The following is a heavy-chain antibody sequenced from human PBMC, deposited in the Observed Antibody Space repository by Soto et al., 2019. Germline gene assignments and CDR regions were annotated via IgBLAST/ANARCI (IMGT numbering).Heavy chain of an antibody. CDR1: GGTFSSYT. Sequence: QVQLVQSGAEVKKPGSSVKVSCKASGGTFSSYTISWVRQAPGQGLEWMGRIIPILGISNYAPKIQGRVTITAGKSTSTAYMELGSPRSDDTAVYYCATRAGGYCNGCSCYSDYWGQGTPVTVSS. D-gene: IGHD2-15*01. CDR3: ATRAGGYCNGCSCYSDY. V-gene: IGHV1-69*02. CDR2: IIPILGIS. J-gene: IGHJ4*02.